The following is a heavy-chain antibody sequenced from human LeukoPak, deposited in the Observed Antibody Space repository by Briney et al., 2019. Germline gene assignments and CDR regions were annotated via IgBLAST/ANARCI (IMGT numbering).Heavy chain of an antibody. Sequence: GGSLRLSCAASGFTFSSYSMNWVRQAPGKGLEWVSSISDNSRYIYYADSMKGRFTIFRDNAKNSLYLQMNSLRAEDTAVYYCGRGHWGLDYWGQGALVTVSS. D-gene: IGHD7-27*01. CDR1: GFTFSSYS. V-gene: IGHV3-21*01. CDR2: ISDNSRYI. CDR3: GRGHWGLDY. J-gene: IGHJ4*02.